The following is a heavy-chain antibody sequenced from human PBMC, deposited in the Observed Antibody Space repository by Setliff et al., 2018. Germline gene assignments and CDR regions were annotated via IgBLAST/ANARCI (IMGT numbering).Heavy chain of an antibody. Sequence: PSETLSLTCTVSGASINSGSNYCGWIRQPPGKGLEWIGRIHYRGTTYSNASLASRLTLSVDTSKNQFSLKLTSVTAADTAVYYCARTGTYRYFDSWGQGSRVTVSS. CDR3: ARTGTYRYFDS. CDR1: GASINSGSNY. V-gene: IGHV4-39*01. D-gene: IGHD1-7*01. CDR2: IHYRGTT. J-gene: IGHJ4*02.